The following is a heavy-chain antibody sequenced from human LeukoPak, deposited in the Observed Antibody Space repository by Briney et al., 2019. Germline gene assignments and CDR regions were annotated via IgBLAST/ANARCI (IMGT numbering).Heavy chain of an antibody. J-gene: IGHJ4*02. CDR2: IYYSGST. D-gene: IGHD4-17*01. CDR3: ARDPTTVTTIFDS. CDR1: GGSISSYY. V-gene: IGHV4-59*12. Sequence: PSETLSLTCTVSGGSISSYYWSWIRQSPGKGLEWIGYIYYSGSTNYNPSLKSRVSMSGDTSKNQVSLKLRSVTAADTAVYYCARDPTTVTTIFDSWGQGTLVTVSS.